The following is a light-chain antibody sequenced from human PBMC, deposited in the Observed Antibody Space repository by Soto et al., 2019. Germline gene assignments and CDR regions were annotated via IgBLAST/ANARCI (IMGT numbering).Light chain of an antibody. CDR3: QQYNNWPLT. Sequence: ETVMTQSPATLSVSPGERTTLSCRASQSVSRNLAWYQQRPGQTPRLLFYGASTRATGIPARFSASGSGTEFTLTISSLQSEDFAVYYCQQYNNWPLTFVGGTKVAIE. J-gene: IGKJ4*01. CDR2: GAS. CDR1: QSVSRN. V-gene: IGKV3-15*01.